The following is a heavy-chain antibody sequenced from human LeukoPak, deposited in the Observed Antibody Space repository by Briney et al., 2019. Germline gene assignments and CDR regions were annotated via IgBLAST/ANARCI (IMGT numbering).Heavy chain of an antibody. Sequence: PSETLSLTCAVYGGSFSGYYWSWIRQPPGKGLEWIGEINHSGSTNYNPSLKSRVTISVDTSKNQFSLKLSSVTAADTAVYYCARDSPGYSSGWYSSYPFDYWGQGTLVTVSS. J-gene: IGHJ4*02. V-gene: IGHV4-34*01. CDR1: GGSFSGYY. CDR2: INHSGST. CDR3: ARDSPGYSSGWYSSYPFDY. D-gene: IGHD6-19*01.